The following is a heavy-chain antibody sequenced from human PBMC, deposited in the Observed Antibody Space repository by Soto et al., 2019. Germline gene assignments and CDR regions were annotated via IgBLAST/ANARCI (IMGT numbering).Heavy chain of an antibody. CDR3: ARHNQYNWFDP. CDR1: GGSISSYY. Sequence: QLQLQESGPGLVKPSETLSLTCTVSGGSISSYYWGWIRQPPGKGLEWIGTIYYSGSTYYKPSLQSRVTISVDTSKSQFSLKPSSVTAADTAVYYCARHNQYNWFDPWGQGTLVSVSS. D-gene: IGHD2-2*01. J-gene: IGHJ5*02. V-gene: IGHV4-39*01. CDR2: IYYSGST.